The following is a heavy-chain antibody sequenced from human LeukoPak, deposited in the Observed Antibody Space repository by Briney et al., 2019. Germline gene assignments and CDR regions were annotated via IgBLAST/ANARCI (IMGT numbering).Heavy chain of an antibody. J-gene: IGHJ4*02. Sequence: PGGSLRLSCAASGFTFSNYSMNWVRQAAGKGLEWVSSISSSSSYIYYADSVKGRFTISRDNAKNSLYLQMNSLRAEDTAVYYYAREHDDILTGVDYYFDCWGQGTLVTVSS. V-gene: IGHV3-21*01. CDR3: AREHDDILTGVDYYFDC. CDR1: GFTFSNYS. CDR2: ISSSSSYI. D-gene: IGHD3-9*01.